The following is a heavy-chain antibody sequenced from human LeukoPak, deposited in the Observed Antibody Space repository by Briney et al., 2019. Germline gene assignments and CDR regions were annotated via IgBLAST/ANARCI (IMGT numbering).Heavy chain of an antibody. J-gene: IGHJ5*02. CDR3: ARHLKPHSYYGSGSYYL. D-gene: IGHD3-10*01. CDR1: GGSISSSSYY. V-gene: IGHV4-39*01. Sequence: SETLSLTCTVSGGSISSSSYYWGWIRQPPGKGLEWIGSIYYCGSTYYNPSLKSRVTISVDTSKNQFSLKLSSVTAADTAVYYCARHLKPHSYYGSGSYYLWGQGTLVTVSS. CDR2: IYYCGST.